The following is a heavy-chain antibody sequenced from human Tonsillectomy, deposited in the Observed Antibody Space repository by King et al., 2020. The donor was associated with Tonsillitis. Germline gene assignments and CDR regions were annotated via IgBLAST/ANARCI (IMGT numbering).Heavy chain of an antibody. CDR2: FSGSDGST. CDR1: GFTFSSYA. J-gene: IGHJ4*02. CDR3: AKDEVYAMGYFDY. D-gene: IGHD2-8*01. V-gene: IGHV3-23*04. Sequence: EVQLVESGGGLVQPGGSLRLSCAASGFTFSSYAMSWVRQAPGKGLEWVSAFSGSDGSTYYADSVKGRFTISRDNSKNTLYLQMNSLRAEDTAVYYCAKDEVYAMGYFDYWGQGTLVTVSS.